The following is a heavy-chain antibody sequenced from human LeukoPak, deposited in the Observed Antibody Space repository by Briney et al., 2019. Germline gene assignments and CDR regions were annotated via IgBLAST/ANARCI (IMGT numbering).Heavy chain of an antibody. V-gene: IGHV3-48*03. Sequence: GGSLRLSCAALGFTFSSYEVNWVRQAPGKGLEWVSYISSTSRSTIYYADSVKGRFTISRDNAKHSLDLQMNSLRGEDTAVYYCTRGYCSGGSCYSNYWGQGTLVTVSS. CDR1: GFTFSSYE. J-gene: IGHJ4*02. CDR3: TRGYCSGGSCYSNY. CDR2: ISSTSRSTI. D-gene: IGHD2-15*01.